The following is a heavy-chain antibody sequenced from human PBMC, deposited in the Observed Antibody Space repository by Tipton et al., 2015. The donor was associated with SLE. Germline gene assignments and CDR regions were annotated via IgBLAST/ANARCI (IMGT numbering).Heavy chain of an antibody. V-gene: IGHV4-39*07. Sequence: PGLVKPSETLSLTCTVSGGSISSSSYYWGWIRQPPGKGLEWIGSIYYSGSTYYNPSLKSRVTISVDTSKNQFSLKLGSVTAADTAVYHCARSRTGSDAFDMWGQGTMVTVSS. CDR2: IYYSGST. J-gene: IGHJ3*02. CDR3: ARSRTGSDAFDM. CDR1: GGSISSSSYY. D-gene: IGHD1-1*01.